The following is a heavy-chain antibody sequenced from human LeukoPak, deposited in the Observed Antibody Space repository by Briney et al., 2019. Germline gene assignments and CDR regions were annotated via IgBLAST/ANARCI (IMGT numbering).Heavy chain of an antibody. V-gene: IGHV1-69*13. J-gene: IGHJ4*02. D-gene: IGHD3-10*01. CDR3: ARGGYDSGSYYKGPLYYFDY. Sequence: ASVKVSCKASGCTFSSYAISWVRQAPGQGLEWMGGVIPIFGTANYAQKFQGRVTITADESTSTAYMELSSLRSEDTAVYYCARGGYDSGSYYKGPLYYFDYWGQGTLVTVSS. CDR2: VIPIFGTA. CDR1: GCTFSSYA.